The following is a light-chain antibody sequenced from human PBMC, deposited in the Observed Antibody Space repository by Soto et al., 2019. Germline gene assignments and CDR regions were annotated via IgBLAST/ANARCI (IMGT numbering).Light chain of an antibody. V-gene: IGLV1-36*01. CDR1: SSNIGNNA. CDR2: YDN. J-gene: IGLJ1*01. Sequence: QSVLTQPPSVSEAPRQRVTISCSGSSSNIGNNAVNWYQQLPGQAPKIVIYYDNLLTSGVSDRFSGSKSGISASLAISDLKSDHEADYYCASWDDSITAYVSGPGTKVTVL. CDR3: ASWDDSITAYV.